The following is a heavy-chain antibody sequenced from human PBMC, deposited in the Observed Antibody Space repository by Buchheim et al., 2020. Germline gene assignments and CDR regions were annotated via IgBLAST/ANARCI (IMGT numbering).Heavy chain of an antibody. CDR1: GFTFSDYY. V-gene: IGHV3-11*01. CDR2: ISSSGSTI. Sequence: QVQLVESGGGLVKPGGSLRLSCAASGFTFSDYYMSWIRQAPGKGLEWVSYISSSGSTIYYADSVKGRLTISRDNAKNSLSLQMNSLRAEDTAVYYCARASQYDFWSGYSKYYYYGMDVWSQGTT. D-gene: IGHD3-3*01. J-gene: IGHJ6*02. CDR3: ARASQYDFWSGYSKYYYYGMDV.